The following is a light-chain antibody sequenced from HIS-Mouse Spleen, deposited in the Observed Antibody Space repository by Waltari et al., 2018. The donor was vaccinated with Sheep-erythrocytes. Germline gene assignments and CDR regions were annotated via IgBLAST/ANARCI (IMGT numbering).Light chain of an antibody. Sequence: QSALTQPRSVSGSPGQSVTISCTGTSSDVGGYNYVSWYQQHPGKAPKLMIYDVSKRPSVVPDRFSGYTSGTMATLTISGAQVEDEADYYCYSTDSSGNHWVFGGGTKLTVL. J-gene: IGLJ3*02. V-gene: IGLV2-11*01. CDR1: SSDVGGYNY. CDR3: YSTDSSGNHWV. CDR2: DVS.